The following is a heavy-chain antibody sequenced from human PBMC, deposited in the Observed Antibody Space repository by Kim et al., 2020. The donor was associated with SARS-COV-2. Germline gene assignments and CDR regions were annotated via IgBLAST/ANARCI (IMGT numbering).Heavy chain of an antibody. J-gene: IGHJ4*02. CDR2: ISASGDST. D-gene: IGHD1-26*01. CDR1: GFTFSGNG. V-gene: IGHV3-23*01. Sequence: GGSLRLSCAASGFTFSGNGMDWVRQAPGKGLECVSGISASGDSTNYADSVKGRFTISRDNSKNMMYLQMSNLRAEDTAVYYCVRLVRATPGDYWGQGTLV. CDR3: VRLVRATPGDY.